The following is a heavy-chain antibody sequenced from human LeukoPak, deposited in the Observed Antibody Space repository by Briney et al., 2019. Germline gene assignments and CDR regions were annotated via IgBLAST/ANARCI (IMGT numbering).Heavy chain of an antibody. Sequence: PSETLSLTCTVSVGSISSGGYYWSWIRQHPGKGLEWIGYIYYSGSTYYNPSLKSRVTISVDTSKNQFSLKLSSVTAADTAVYYCARAPVSNYVWSFDYWGQGTLVTVSS. CDR3: ARAPVSNYVWSFDY. CDR2: IYYSGST. V-gene: IGHV4-31*03. J-gene: IGHJ4*02. CDR1: VGSISSGGYY. D-gene: IGHD4-11*01.